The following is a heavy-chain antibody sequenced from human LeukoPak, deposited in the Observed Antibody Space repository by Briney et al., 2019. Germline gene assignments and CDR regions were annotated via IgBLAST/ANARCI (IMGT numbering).Heavy chain of an antibody. J-gene: IGHJ4*02. V-gene: IGHV3-53*01. CDR3: ARDQFGSGRLDY. CDR2: IYSGGST. Sequence: GGSLRPSCAVSGFTVSSNYMSWVRQAPGKGLQWVSVIYSGGSTYYADSVKGRFTISRDNSKNTLYLQMNSLRAEDMAVYYCARDQFGSGRLDYWGQGTLVTVSS. D-gene: IGHD3-10*01. CDR1: GFTVSSNY.